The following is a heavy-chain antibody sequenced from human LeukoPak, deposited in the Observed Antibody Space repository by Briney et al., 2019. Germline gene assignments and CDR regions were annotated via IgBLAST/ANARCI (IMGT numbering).Heavy chain of an antibody. CDR2: TIPIFGTA. Sequence: SVKVSCKASGGTFSSYAISWVRQAPGQGLEWMGRTIPIFGTANYAQKFQGRVTITADKSTSTAYMELSSLRSEDTAVYYCARNPPSYYYDSSGYYWLDYWGQGTLVTVSS. D-gene: IGHD3-22*01. J-gene: IGHJ4*02. CDR1: GGTFSSYA. V-gene: IGHV1-69*06. CDR3: ARNPPSYYYDSSGYYWLDY.